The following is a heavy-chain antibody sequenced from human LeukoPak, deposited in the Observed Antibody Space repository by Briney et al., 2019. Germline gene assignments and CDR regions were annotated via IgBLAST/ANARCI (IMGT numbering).Heavy chain of an antibody. CDR1: GGTFSSYA. CDR2: IIPILGIA. CDR3: ARGDYDSSGYLDI. J-gene: IGHJ3*02. D-gene: IGHD3-22*01. Sequence: ASVKVSCKASGGTFSSYAISWVRQAPGQGLEWMGRIIPILGIANYAQKFQGRVAITADKSTSTAYMELSSLRSEDTAVYYCARGDYDSSGYLDIWGQGTMVTVSS. V-gene: IGHV1-69*04.